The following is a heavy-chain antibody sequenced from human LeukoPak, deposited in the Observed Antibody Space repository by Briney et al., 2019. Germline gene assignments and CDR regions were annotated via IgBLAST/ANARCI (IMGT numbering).Heavy chain of an antibody. V-gene: IGHV4-59*01. J-gene: IGHJ5*02. D-gene: IGHD3-10*01. CDR3: ARSMVRGVRDWFDP. CDR2: IHYSGST. CDR1: GGSISSYY. Sequence: PSETLSLTCTVSGGSISSYYWSWIRQPPGKGLEWIGYIHYSGSTNYNPSLKSRVTISVDTSKNQFSLKLSSVTAADTAVYYCARSMVRGVRDWFDPWGQGTLVTVSS.